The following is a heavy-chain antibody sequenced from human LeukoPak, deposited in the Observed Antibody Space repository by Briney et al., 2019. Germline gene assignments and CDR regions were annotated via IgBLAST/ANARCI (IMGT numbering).Heavy chain of an antibody. CDR3: AKDGGEVSSGYYYYFDY. D-gene: IGHD3-22*01. CDR2: ISYDGSNK. V-gene: IGHV3-30*18. Sequence: GGSLRLSCAASGFTFSSYGMHWVRQAPGKGLEWVAVISYDGSNKYYADSVKGRFTISRDNSKNTLYLQMNSLRAEDTAVYYCAKDGGEVSSGYYYYFDYWGQGTLVTVSS. J-gene: IGHJ4*02. CDR1: GFTFSSYG.